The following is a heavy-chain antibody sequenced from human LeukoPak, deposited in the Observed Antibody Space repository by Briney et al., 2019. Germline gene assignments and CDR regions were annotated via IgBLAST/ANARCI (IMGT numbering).Heavy chain of an antibody. Sequence: GGSLRLSCAASGFIFSNYGMHWVRQAPGKGLEWVTFIRYDESNKFYADSVKGRFTISRDNSKNILFLQMNRLRAEGTAVYYCATMQWLEGVDWFDPWGQGTLVTVSS. CDR2: IRYDESNK. D-gene: IGHD6-19*01. J-gene: IGHJ5*02. CDR1: GFIFSNYG. CDR3: ATMQWLEGVDWFDP. V-gene: IGHV3-30*02.